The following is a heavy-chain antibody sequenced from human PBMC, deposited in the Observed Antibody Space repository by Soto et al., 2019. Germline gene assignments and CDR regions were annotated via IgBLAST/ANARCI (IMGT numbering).Heavy chain of an antibody. D-gene: IGHD1-7*01. V-gene: IGHV6-1*01. CDR3: AGTTSHQWYYMDV. CDR2: TYYRSRWYN. CDR1: GDSVSSNSAA. J-gene: IGHJ6*03. Sequence: QVQLQESGPGLVKPSQTLSLTCAISGDSVSSNSAAWNLIRLSPSRGLEWLARTYYRSRWYNDYAVSVRSRITVNPDTSKNQFSLHLTSVTPEDTAVYYCAGTTSHQWYYMDVWGKGTTVTVSS.